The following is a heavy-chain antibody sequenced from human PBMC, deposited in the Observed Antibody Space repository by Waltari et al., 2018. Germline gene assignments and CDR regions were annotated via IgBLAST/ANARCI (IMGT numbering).Heavy chain of an antibody. J-gene: IGHJ4*02. Sequence: QVQLQESGPGLVKPSETLSLTCAVSGYSISSGYYWGWIRQPPGKGLEWIGSIYHSGSTFYNPSRKSRVTIPVDTSKNQFSLKLSSVTAADTAVYYCARRPSGSYSPFDYWGQGTLVTVSS. CDR3: ARRPSGSYSPFDY. D-gene: IGHD3-10*01. CDR2: IYHSGST. CDR1: GYSISSGYY. V-gene: IGHV4-38-2*01.